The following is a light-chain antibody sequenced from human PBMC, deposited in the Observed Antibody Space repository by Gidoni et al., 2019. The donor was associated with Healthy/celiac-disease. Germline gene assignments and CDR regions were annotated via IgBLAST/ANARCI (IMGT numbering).Light chain of an antibody. CDR2: GAS. CDR3: QHFGN. V-gene: IGKV3-20*01. CDR1: QSISSSQ. Sequence: EIVLTQSPGTLSLSPGQSATLPCRASQSISSSQLAWYQQKPGQAPRPLMHGASSRATGIPDRFSGSGSGTDFTLTISRLEPEDFAVYYCQHFGNFXGXTKVE. J-gene: IGKJ4*01.